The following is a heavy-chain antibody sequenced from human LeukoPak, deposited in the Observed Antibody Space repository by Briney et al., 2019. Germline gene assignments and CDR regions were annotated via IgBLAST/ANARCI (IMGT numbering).Heavy chain of an antibody. CDR1: GYTFTGYY. CDR3: ARGRAYDWNYAGWFDP. J-gene: IGHJ5*02. V-gene: IGHV1-2*02. D-gene: IGHD1-7*01. CDR2: INPNSGGT. Sequence: ASVKVSCKASGYTFTGYYMHWVRQAPGQGLEWMGWINPNSGGTKYVQKFQGRVTMTRDTSISTVYMELSRLGSDDTAVYYCARGRAYDWNYAGWFDPWGQGTLVTVSS.